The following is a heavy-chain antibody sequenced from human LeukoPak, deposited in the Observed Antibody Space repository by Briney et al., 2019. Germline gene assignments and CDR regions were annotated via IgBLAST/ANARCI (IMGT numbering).Heavy chain of an antibody. J-gene: IGHJ3*02. D-gene: IGHD5-18*01. CDR3: ARRVGYSYGKGGFDI. CDR2: INHSGST. V-gene: IGHV4-34*01. CDR1: GGSFSGYY. Sequence: SETLSLTCAAYGGSFSGYYWSWIRQPPGKGLEWIGEINHSGSTNYNPSLKSRVTISVDTSKNQFSLKLSSVTAADTAVYYCARRVGYSYGKGGFDIWGQGTMVTVSS.